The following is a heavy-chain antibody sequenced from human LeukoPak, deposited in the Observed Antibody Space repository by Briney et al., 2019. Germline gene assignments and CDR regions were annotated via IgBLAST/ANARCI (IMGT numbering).Heavy chain of an antibody. V-gene: IGHV3-13*01. J-gene: IGHJ4*02. Sequence: GGSLRLSCAASGFTFSRSDMHWVRQVTGKGLEWVSGIGTAGDTYYPDSVKGRFTISRENVKNSLYLRMNSLRAGDTAVYYCARGIPVVRGVISPVDYWGQGTLVTVSS. D-gene: IGHD3-10*01. CDR3: ARGIPVVRGVISPVDY. CDR1: GFTFSRSD. CDR2: IGTAGDT.